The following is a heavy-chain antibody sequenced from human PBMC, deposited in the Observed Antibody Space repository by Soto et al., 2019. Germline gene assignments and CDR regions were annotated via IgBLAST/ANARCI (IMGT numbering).Heavy chain of an antibody. V-gene: IGHV3-30-3*01. J-gene: IGHJ6*02. CDR3: AREGDYDILNGHVYYYCMDV. D-gene: IGHD3-9*01. CDR2: ISYDGSNK. CDR1: GFTFSSYA. Sequence: QVQLVESGGGVVQPGRSLRLSCAASGFTFSSYAMHWVRQAPGKGLEWVAVISYDGSNKYYADSVKGRFTISRDNSQNTLYLQMNSLRVEDTAVYYCAREGDYDILNGHVYYYCMDVWGQGTTVTVSS.